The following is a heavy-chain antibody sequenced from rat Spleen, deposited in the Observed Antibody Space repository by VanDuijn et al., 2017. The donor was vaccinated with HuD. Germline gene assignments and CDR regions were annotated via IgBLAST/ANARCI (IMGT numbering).Heavy chain of an antibody. Sequence: EVQLVESGGGLVQPGRSLKLSCAASGFTFSNYYMAWVRQAPTKGLEWVAYISTGGGSTYYRDSVKGRFTISRDNAKSTLYLQMNSLRSEDTATYYCTRVDGTTEGIGWYFDYWGQGVMVTVSS. J-gene: IGHJ2*01. CDR1: GFTFSNYY. D-gene: IGHD1-11*01. CDR2: ISTGGGST. CDR3: TRVDGTTEGIGWYFDY. V-gene: IGHV5-27*01.